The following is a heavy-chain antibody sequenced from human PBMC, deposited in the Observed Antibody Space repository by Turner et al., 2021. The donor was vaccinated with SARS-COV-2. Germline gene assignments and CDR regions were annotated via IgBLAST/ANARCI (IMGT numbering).Heavy chain of an antibody. V-gene: IGHV3-48*01. CDR1: GFTFSRYS. D-gene: IGHD2-15*01. CDR2: ISSSSSTI. Sequence: EVLLVEHGGGLVQPGGSLTLPCAASGFTFSRYSMNWVRQAPGKGLEGVSYISSSSSTIYYADSVKGRFTISRDNAKNSLYLQMNSLRAEDTAVYYCASTSVVNYGMDVWGQGTTVTVSS. J-gene: IGHJ6*02. CDR3: ASTSVVNYGMDV.